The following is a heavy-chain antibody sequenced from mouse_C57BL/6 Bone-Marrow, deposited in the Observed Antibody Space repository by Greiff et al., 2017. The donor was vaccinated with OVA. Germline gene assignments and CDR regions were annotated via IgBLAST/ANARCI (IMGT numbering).Heavy chain of an antibody. J-gene: IGHJ2*01. Sequence: DVQLQESGGDLVKPGGSLKLSCAASGFTFSSYGLSWVRQTPDKRLEWVATISSGGSYTYYPDSVQGRFTISSDNAKNTLYLQMCRLKYEQTAMYYCARQYMYYLDYWGQGTARTVSS. CDR1: GFTFSSYG. CDR2: ISSGGSYT. V-gene: IGHV5-6*01. CDR3: ARQYMYYLDY.